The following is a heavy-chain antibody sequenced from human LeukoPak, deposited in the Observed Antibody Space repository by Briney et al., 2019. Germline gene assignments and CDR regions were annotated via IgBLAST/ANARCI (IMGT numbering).Heavy chain of an antibody. CDR3: ARLSDIPDY. Sequence: SETLSLTCTVSGGSIRNSTSHWGCINPPPGKGLEWIGTIYYSGSTYYSTSLKSRVTISVDTSKNQFSLKLSSVTAADTAVYYCARLSDIPDYWGQGTLVTVSS. J-gene: IGHJ4*02. D-gene: IGHD2-2*02. V-gene: IGHV4-39*01. CDR2: IYYSGST. CDR1: GGSIRNSTSH.